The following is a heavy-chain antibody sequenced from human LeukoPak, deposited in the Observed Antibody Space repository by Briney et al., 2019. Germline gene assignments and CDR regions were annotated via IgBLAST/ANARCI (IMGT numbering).Heavy chain of an antibody. CDR3: ATSNVGATAYYYGMDV. D-gene: IGHD1-26*01. J-gene: IGHJ6*02. CDR1: GFTFSDYY. V-gene: IGHV3-11*01. Sequence: PGGSLRLSCAASGFTFSDYYMSWIRQAPGKGLEWVSYISGSGSTIYYADSVKGRFTISRANSKNTLYLQMNSLRAEDTAVYYCATSNVGATAYYYGMDVWGQGTTVTVSS. CDR2: ISGSGSTI.